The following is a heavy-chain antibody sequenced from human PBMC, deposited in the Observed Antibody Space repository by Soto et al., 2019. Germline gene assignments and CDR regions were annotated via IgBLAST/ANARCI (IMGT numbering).Heavy chain of an antibody. D-gene: IGHD3-10*01. Sequence: PSETLSLTCTVSGGSISSSSYYWGWIRQPPGKGLEWIGSIYYSGSTYYNPSLKSRVTISVDTSKNQFSLKLSSVTAADTAVYYCATPGYYYGSGSTIGAFDIWGQGTMVTVSS. J-gene: IGHJ3*02. CDR1: GGSISSSSYY. CDR3: ATPGYYYGSGSTIGAFDI. CDR2: IYYSGST. V-gene: IGHV4-39*01.